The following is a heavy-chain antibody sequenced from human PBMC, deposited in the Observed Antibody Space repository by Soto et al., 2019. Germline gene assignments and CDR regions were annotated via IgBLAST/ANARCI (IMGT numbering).Heavy chain of an antibody. Sequence: PGGSLRLSCAASGFTFSSYAMSWVRQAPGKGLEWVSAISGSNKYYADSVKGRFTISRDNSKNTLYLQMNSLRAEDTAVYYCIAAEDGAFDIWGQGTMVTVSS. D-gene: IGHD6-6*01. CDR3: IAAEDGAFDI. V-gene: IGHV3-23*05. CDR1: GFTFSSYA. CDR2: ISGSNK. J-gene: IGHJ3*02.